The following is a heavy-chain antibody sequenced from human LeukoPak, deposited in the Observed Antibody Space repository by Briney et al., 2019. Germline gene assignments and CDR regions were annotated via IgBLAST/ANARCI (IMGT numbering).Heavy chain of an antibody. CDR2: ISSSRSTI. J-gene: IGHJ5*02. V-gene: IGHV3-48*01. CDR3: ARVYYGDYRGWFDP. CDR1: GFTFSSYS. D-gene: IGHD4-17*01. Sequence: PGGSLRLSCAASGFTFSSYSMNWVRQAPGKGLEWVSYISSSRSTIYYADSVKGRFTISRDNAKNSLYLQMNSLRAEDTAVYYCARVYYGDYRGWFDPWGQGTLVTVSS.